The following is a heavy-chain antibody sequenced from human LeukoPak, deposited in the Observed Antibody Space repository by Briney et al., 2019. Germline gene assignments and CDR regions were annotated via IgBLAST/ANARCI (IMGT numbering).Heavy chain of an antibody. CDR3: ATSDYYDSSGSLDV. D-gene: IGHD3-22*01. Sequence: GGSPRLSCAASGFTFSSYAMSWVRQAPGKGLEWVSAISGSGGSTYYADSVRGQFTISRDNSKNTLYLQMNSLRAEDTAVYYCATSDYYDSSGSLDVWGQGTTVTVSS. CDR2: ISGSGGST. CDR1: GFTFSSYA. V-gene: IGHV3-23*01. J-gene: IGHJ6*02.